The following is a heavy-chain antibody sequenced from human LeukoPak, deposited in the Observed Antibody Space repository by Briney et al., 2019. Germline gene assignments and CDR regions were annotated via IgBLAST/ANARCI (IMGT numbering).Heavy chain of an antibody. Sequence: ASVKVSCKASGYTFTTYAMHWVRQAPGQRLEWMGWISAGNGNTKYSQKFQARVTITRDTSASTAYMELSSLRSEDTAVYYCARDPIGSRWPYYFDYWGQGTLVTVSS. J-gene: IGHJ4*02. V-gene: IGHV1-3*01. CDR2: ISAGNGNT. D-gene: IGHD6-13*01. CDR3: ARDPIGSRWPYYFDY. CDR1: GYTFTTYA.